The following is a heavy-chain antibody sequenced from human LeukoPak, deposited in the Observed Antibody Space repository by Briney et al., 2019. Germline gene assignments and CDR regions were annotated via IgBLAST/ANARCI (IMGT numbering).Heavy chain of an antibody. CDR2: IYYSGST. J-gene: IGHJ4*02. Sequence: SETLSLTCTVSGGSISSGGYYWSWIRQHPGKGLEWIGYIYYSGSTYYNPSLKSRVTISADTSKNQFSLKLSSVTAADTAVYYCARAIAARPGDFDYWGQGTLVTVSS. V-gene: IGHV4-31*03. CDR3: ARAIAARPGDFDY. D-gene: IGHD6-6*01. CDR1: GGSISSGGYY.